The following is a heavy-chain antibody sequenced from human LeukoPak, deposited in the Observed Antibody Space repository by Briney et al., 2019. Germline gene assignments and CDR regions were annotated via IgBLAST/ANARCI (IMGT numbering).Heavy chain of an antibody. CDR1: GGSISSYY. V-gene: IGHV4-4*07. CDR2: IYTSGST. D-gene: IGHD3-22*01. Sequence: PSETLSLTCTVSGGSISSYYWSWIRQPAGKGLEWIGRIYTSGSTNYNPSLKSRVTMSVDTSKNQFSLKLSSVTAADTAVYYCARDGYYYDSSGYGLDYWGQGTLVTVSS. J-gene: IGHJ4*02. CDR3: ARDGYYYDSSGYGLDY.